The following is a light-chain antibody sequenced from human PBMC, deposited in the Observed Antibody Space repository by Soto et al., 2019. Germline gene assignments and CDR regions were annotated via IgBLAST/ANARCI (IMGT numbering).Light chain of an antibody. CDR1: SGYSNYK. Sequence: QLVLTQPPSASASLGASVTLTCTLSSGYSNYKVDWYQQRPGKGPRFVMRVGTGGIVGSKGDGIPDRFSVLGSGLHRYLTIKNIQEEDESAYHCGADHGSGSNFVWVFGGGTKVTVL. J-gene: IGLJ2*01. V-gene: IGLV9-49*01. CDR2: VGTGGIVG. CDR3: GADHGSGSNFVWV.